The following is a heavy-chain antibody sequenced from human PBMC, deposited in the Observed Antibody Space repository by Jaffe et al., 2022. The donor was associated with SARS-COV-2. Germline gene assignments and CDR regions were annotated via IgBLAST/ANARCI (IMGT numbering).Heavy chain of an antibody. V-gene: IGHV1-46*01. J-gene: IGHJ4*02. CDR2: INPSGGST. CDR3: ARDMGGGAAAGTSVDY. Sequence: QVQLVQSGAEVKKPGASVKVSCKASGYTFTSYYMHWVRQAPGQGLEWMGIINPSGGSTSYAQKFQGRVTMTRDTSTSTVYMELSSLRSEDTAVYYCARDMGGGAAAGTSVDYWGQGTLVTVSS. CDR1: GYTFTSYY. D-gene: IGHD6-13*01.